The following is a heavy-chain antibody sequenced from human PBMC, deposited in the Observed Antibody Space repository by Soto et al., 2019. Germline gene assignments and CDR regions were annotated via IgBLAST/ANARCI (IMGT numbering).Heavy chain of an antibody. CDR1: GFTFDDYA. V-gene: IGHV3-9*01. Sequence: GGSLRLSCAAAGFTFDDYAMHWVRQAPGKGLEWVSGISWNSGSIGYADSVKGRFTISRDNAKNSLYLQMNSLRAEDTALYYCAKDSGYDSSGYPHDAFDIWGQGTMVTV. D-gene: IGHD3-22*01. J-gene: IGHJ3*02. CDR3: AKDSGYDSSGYPHDAFDI. CDR2: ISWNSGSI.